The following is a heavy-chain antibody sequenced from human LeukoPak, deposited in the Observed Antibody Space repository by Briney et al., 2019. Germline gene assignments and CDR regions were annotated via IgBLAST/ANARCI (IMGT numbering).Heavy chain of an antibody. CDR1: GYSFTSYW. Sequence: GESLKISCKGSGYSFTSYWIGWVRQMPGKGLGWMGIIYPGDSDTRYSPSFQGQVTISADKSISTAYLQWSSLKASDTAMYYCARIATMVRGVIIALDYWGQGTLVTVSS. J-gene: IGHJ4*02. V-gene: IGHV5-51*01. D-gene: IGHD3-10*01. CDR2: IYPGDSDT. CDR3: ARIATMVRGVIIALDY.